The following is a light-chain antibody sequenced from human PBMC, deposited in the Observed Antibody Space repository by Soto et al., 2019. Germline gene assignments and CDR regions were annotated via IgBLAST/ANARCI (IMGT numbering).Light chain of an antibody. CDR2: WAS. J-gene: IGKJ2*01. CDR1: QSVLYSSNNKNY. CDR3: QQYESTPPT. Sequence: DIVMTQSPDSLAVSLGERATINCKYSQSVLYSSNNKNYLAWYQQRPGQPPKLLIYWASTPESGVPDRFSGSGSGPDFTLTIASLQAEDVAVYYCQQYESTPPTFGQGTKLEIK. V-gene: IGKV4-1*01.